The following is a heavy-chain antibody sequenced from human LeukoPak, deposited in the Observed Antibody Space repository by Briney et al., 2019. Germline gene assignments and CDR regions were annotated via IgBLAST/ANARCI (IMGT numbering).Heavy chain of an antibody. CDR2: LNPSSGST. CDR3: ARDGEYYDSSGSYFDY. Sequence: ASVKVSCKASGGTFISYAISWVRQAPGQGLEWMGILNPSSGSTSYAQKFQGRVTMTRDTSSSTFYMELRSLQSEDTAVYYCARDGEYYDSSGSYFDYWGQGTLVTVSS. V-gene: IGHV1-46*01. D-gene: IGHD3-22*01. CDR1: GGTFISYA. J-gene: IGHJ4*02.